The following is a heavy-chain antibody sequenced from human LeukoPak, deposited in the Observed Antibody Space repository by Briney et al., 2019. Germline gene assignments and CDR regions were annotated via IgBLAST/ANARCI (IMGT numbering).Heavy chain of an antibody. D-gene: IGHD2-21*01. Sequence: ASVRVSCKASGYTFTSYGISWVRQAPGQGLEWMGWISAYNGNTNYAQKLQGRVTMTTDTSTSTAYMELRSLRSDDTAVYYCASTLDANIVADWGQGTLVTVSS. CDR2: ISAYNGNT. CDR3: ASTLDANIVAD. J-gene: IGHJ4*02. CDR1: GYTFTSYG. V-gene: IGHV1-18*01.